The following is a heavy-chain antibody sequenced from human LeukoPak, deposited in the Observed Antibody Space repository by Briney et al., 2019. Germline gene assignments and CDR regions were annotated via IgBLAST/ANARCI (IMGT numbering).Heavy chain of an antibody. J-gene: IGHJ4*02. CDR1: GYSFTRYG. D-gene: IGHD3/OR15-3a*01. CDR2: MNPNSGNT. V-gene: IGHV1-8*03. CDR3: ARGRGLDWTKPLDY. Sequence: ASVKVSCKASGYSFTRYGISWVRQATGQGLEWMGWMNPNSGNTGYAQKFQGRVTITRNTSISTAYMELSSLRSEDTAVYYCARGRGLDWTKPLDYWGQGTLVTVSS.